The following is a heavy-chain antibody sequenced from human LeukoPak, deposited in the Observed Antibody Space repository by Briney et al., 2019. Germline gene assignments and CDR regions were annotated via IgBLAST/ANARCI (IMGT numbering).Heavy chain of an antibody. J-gene: IGHJ3*02. CDR3: TRDGGNSGNTTFDI. V-gene: IGHV3-72*01. D-gene: IGHD3-16*01. CDR2: SRNRANSHTT. Sequence: GGSLRLSCAASGFSLSDQFMDWVRQAPGKGLEWIGRSRNRANSHTTEYAASVKGRFTIPRDDSGNLMYLQMNSLKIEDPAVYFCTRDGGNSGNTTFDIWGQGTEVTVSS. CDR1: GFSLSDQF.